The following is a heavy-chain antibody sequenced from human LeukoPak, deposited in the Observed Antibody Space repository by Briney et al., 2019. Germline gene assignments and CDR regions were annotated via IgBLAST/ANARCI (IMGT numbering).Heavy chain of an antibody. CDR3: ARAGSSWSFDY. J-gene: IGHJ4*02. CDR1: GDSVSSYY. Sequence: SETLSLICTVSGDSVSSYYWSWIRQPPGKGLEWIAYIYYTGNINYNPSLKSRVTIPVDTSKNQFSLNLTSVTAADTAVYYCARAGSSWSFDYWGQGTLVTVSS. CDR2: IYYTGNI. D-gene: IGHD6-13*01. V-gene: IGHV4-59*02.